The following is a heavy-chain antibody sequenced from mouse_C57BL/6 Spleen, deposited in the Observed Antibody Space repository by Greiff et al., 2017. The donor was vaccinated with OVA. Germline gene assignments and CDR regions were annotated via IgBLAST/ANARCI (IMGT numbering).Heavy chain of an antibody. V-gene: IGHV1-50*01. Sequence: VQLHQPGAELVKPGASVKLSCKASGYTFTSYWMQWVKQRPGQGLEWIGEIDPSDSYTNYNQKFKGKATLTVDTSSSTAYMQLSSLTSEDSAVYYCARSGGSSYAMDYWGQGTSVTVSS. CDR3: ARSGGSSYAMDY. D-gene: IGHD1-1*01. CDR1: GYTFTSYW. CDR2: IDPSDSYT. J-gene: IGHJ4*01.